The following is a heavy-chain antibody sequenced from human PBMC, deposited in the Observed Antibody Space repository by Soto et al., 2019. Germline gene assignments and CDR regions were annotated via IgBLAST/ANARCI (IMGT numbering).Heavy chain of an antibody. CDR3: ARSVVVPAAIPLGGMDV. J-gene: IGHJ6*02. CDR2: IYPGDSDT. D-gene: IGHD2-2*01. CDR1: GYSFTSYW. V-gene: IGHV5-51*01. Sequence: GESLKISCKGSGYSFTSYWIGWVRQMPGKGLEWMGIIYPGDSDTRYSPSFQGQVTISADKSISTAYLQWSSLKASDTAMYYCARSVVVPAAIPLGGMDVWGQGTTVTVSS.